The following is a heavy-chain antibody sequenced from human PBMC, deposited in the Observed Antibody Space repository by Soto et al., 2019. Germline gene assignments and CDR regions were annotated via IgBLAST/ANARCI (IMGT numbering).Heavy chain of an antibody. CDR2: VSFDGTNK. V-gene: IGHV3-30-3*01. CDR1: GFTFSTHA. J-gene: IGHJ4*02. D-gene: IGHD6-13*01. CDR3: ARDQTGKTTAGGGRMDH. Sequence: QVQLVESGGGVVQPGRSLRLSCAASGFTFSTHAMHWVRQAPGKGLECVAIVSFDGTNKYHADSVKGRFTISRDNSKNSLYLQMSGLTPEDTAVYYCARDQTGKTTAGGGRMDHWGQGTLVTVSS.